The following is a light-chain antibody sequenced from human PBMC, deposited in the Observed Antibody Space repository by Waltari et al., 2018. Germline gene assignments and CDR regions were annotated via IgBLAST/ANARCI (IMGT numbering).Light chain of an antibody. CDR3: QQLNIYPLT. V-gene: IGKV1-9*01. J-gene: IGKJ4*01. Sequence: IQLTQSPYSLSASVGDRVTIACRASQKIASFLAWYQQKPGKAPNLLIYGASTLQTRFPSRFSGSGSWTDFTLTIISLQPEDLATYYCQQLNIYPLTFGGGTKVDI. CDR2: GAS. CDR1: QKIASF.